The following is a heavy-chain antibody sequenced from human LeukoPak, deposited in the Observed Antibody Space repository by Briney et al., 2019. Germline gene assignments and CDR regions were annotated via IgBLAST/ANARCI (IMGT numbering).Heavy chain of an antibody. CDR1: GYTFSTYD. J-gene: IGHJ4*02. Sequence: ASVKVSCKASGYTFSTYDINWVRQATGQGLEWMGWMNPNSGNTGYAQKLQGRVTITRNTSISTAYMELSSLRSEDTAVYYCARGARGVTPATSYYFDHWGQGTLVTVSS. D-gene: IGHD3-10*01. V-gene: IGHV1-8*03. CDR3: ARGARGVTPATSYYFDH. CDR2: MNPNSGNT.